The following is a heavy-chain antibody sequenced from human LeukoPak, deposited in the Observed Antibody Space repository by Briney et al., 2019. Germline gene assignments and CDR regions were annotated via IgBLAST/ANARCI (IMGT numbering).Heavy chain of an antibody. CDR1: GFTFSSYW. V-gene: IGHV3-74*01. D-gene: IGHD3-10*01. J-gene: IGHJ4*02. Sequence: GGSLRLSCAASGFTFSSYWMHWVRQAPGKGLVWVSRINSDGSTTNYADSVKGRFTISRDNAKNTLYLQMNSLRAEDTAVYYCARGGFRAYYCDSWGQGTLVTVSS. CDR2: INSDGSTT. CDR3: ARGGFRAYYCDS.